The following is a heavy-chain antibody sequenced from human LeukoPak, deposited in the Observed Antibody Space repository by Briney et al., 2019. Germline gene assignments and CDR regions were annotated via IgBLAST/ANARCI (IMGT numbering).Heavy chain of an antibody. V-gene: IGHV4-30-2*01. CDR3: ASGYWFLDL. CDR2: IHHTGST. CDR1: GVSISSGGYS. Sequence: SETLSLTCAVSGVSISSGGYSWTWIRQPPGKGLEWIGYIHHTGSTYYKPSLKSRVTISVDRSKNQFSLKLTSVTAADTAVYYCASGYWFLDLWGRGTLVTVSS. J-gene: IGHJ2*01.